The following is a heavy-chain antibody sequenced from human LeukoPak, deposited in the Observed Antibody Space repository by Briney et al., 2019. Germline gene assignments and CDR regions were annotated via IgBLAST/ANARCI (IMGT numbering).Heavy chain of an antibody. CDR2: IRSNGET. CDR1: GFSFSSFA. J-gene: IGHJ4*03. V-gene: IGHV3-23*01. CDR3: AKGRLVSNTEAVW. Sequence: GGSLRLSCAASGFSFSSFAMSWVRQGPARGLEWVSSIRSNGETFYADSVKGRFTLSSDRSRNMVHLQLNNLRVEDTAIYYCAKGRLVSNTEAVWWGPGTLVTVSS. D-gene: IGHD1/OR15-1a*01.